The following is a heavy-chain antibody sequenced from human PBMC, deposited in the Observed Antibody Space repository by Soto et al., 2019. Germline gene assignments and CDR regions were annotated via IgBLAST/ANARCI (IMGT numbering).Heavy chain of an antibody. J-gene: IGHJ6*02. CDR2: INPNSGGT. CDR3: ARDKASRGWAGDYGMDV. D-gene: IGHD6-19*01. Sequence: ASVKVSCKASGYTFTGYYMHWVRQAPGQGLEWMGWINPNSGGTNYAQKFQGWVTMTRDTSISTAYMELSRLRSDDTAVYYCARDKASRGWAGDYGMDVWGQGTTVTVSS. V-gene: IGHV1-2*04. CDR1: GYTFTGYY.